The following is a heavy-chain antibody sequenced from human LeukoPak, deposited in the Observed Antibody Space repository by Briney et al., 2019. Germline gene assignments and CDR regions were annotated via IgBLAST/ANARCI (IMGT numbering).Heavy chain of an antibody. CDR2: IYSTGST. CDR1: GGSISSYY. V-gene: IGHV4-4*07. J-gene: IGHJ4*02. CDR3: ARVTGYVIEDNFDY. Sequence: SETLSLTCTVSGGSISSYYWSWIRQPAGEGLEWIGHIYSTGSTNYNPSLKSRVTISVDTSKNQFSLKLSSVTAADTAVYYCARVTGYVIEDNFDYWGQGTLVTVSS. D-gene: IGHD2-15*01.